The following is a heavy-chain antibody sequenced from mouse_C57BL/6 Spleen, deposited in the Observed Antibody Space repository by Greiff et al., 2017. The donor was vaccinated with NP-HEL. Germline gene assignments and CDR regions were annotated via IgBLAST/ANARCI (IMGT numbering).Heavy chain of an antibody. CDR1: GYTFTSYW. V-gene: IGHV1-72*01. Sequence: QVQLKQPGAELVKPGASVKLSCKASGYTFTSYWMHWVKQRPGRGLEWIGRIDPNSGGTKYNEKFKSKATLTVDKPSSTAYMQLSSLTSEDSAVYYCASVPYYGSSYDYFDVWGTGTTVTVSS. CDR3: ASVPYYGSSYDYFDV. D-gene: IGHD1-1*01. J-gene: IGHJ1*03. CDR2: IDPNSGGT.